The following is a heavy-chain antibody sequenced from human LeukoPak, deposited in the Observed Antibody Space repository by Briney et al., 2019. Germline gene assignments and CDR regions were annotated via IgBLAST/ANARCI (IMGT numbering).Heavy chain of an antibody. CDR3: ARIAATVKNDAFDI. D-gene: IGHD2-15*01. V-gene: IGHV5-51*01. CDR2: IYPGDSDT. J-gene: IGHJ3*02. CDR1: GYSFTSYW. Sequence: GESLQISCKGSGYSFTSYWIGWVRPMPGKGLEWMGIIYPGDSDTRYSPSFQGQVTISADKSISTAYLQWSSLKASDTAMYYCARIAATVKNDAFDIWGQGTMVTVSS.